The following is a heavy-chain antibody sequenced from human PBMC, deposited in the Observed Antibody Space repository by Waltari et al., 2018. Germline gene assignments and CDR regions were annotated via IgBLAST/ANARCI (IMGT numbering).Heavy chain of an antibody. CDR1: GFTFSNFA. D-gene: IGHD4-17*01. CDR2: ISGSGGNT. J-gene: IGHJ4*02. V-gene: IGHV3-23*04. Sequence: EVQLVESGGGLVQPGGSLIVSCAASGFTFSNFAMSWVRQAPGKGLEWVSGISGSGGNTYYADSVKGRITLSRDSSKNTLYLQLNSLRVEDTAVYYCAKGPGPTVIKNYFDYWGQGTLVTVSS. CDR3: AKGPGPTVIKNYFDY.